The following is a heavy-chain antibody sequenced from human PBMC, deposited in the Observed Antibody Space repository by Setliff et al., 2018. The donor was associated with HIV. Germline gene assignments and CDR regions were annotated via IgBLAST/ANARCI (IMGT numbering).Heavy chain of an antibody. J-gene: IGHJ4*02. D-gene: IGHD1-26*01. Sequence: ASVKVSCKASGYHFTDYYMHWVRQAPGQGLDYMGIINPSNGNANYAQKCQGRVTMTRDTATGTVYMDLCSLRSDDTAVDYCAREKGAYTAVGDYWGQGTLVTVSS. CDR2: INPSNGNA. V-gene: IGHV1-46*01. CDR3: AREKGAYTAVGDY. CDR1: GYHFTDYY.